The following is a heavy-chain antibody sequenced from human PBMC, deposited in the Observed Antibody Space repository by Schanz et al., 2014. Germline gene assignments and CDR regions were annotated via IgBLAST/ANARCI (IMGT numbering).Heavy chain of an antibody. CDR3: ARDRRNADLDY. CDR2: ISGGGGTT. CDR1: GFTFSSYA. Sequence: EVQLLESGGGLVQPGGSLRLSCAASGFTFSSYAMSWVRQAPGKGLEWVSAISGGGGTTYYAAAVKGRFTISRDNSKNTLYLQMNSLRAEDTALYYCARDRRNADLDYWGQGTLVTVSS. V-gene: IGHV3-23*01. D-gene: IGHD1-1*01. J-gene: IGHJ4*02.